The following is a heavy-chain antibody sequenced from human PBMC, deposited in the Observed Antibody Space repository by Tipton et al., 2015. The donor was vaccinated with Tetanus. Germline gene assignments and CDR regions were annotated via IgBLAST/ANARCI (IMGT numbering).Heavy chain of an antibody. CDR2: IWHDGSNK. V-gene: IGHV3-33*01. Sequence: SLRLSCAASGFIFSSYGMHWVRQAPGKGLEWVAVIWHDGSNKYYAGSVQGRFTISRDNSKNTLVLQMNSLRAEDTAVYYCARDPSAWLPLTRDRAYCLDYWGQGTLLSVSS. CDR3: ARDPSAWLPLTRDRAYCLDY. J-gene: IGHJ4*02. CDR1: GFIFSSYG. D-gene: IGHD5-24*01.